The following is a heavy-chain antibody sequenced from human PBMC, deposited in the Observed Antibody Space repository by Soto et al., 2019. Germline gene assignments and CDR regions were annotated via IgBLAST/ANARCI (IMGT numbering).Heavy chain of an antibody. CDR1: GYSFPNYW. CDR2: IYPDDSDA. J-gene: IGHJ3*02. Sequence: GESLKISCKGSGYSFPNYWIGWVRQMPGKGLEWMGIIYPDDSDARYSPSFQGQVTISADKSITTAYLQWSSLKASDTAMYYCARHSHGASYHRAFDIWGQGTMVTVS. V-gene: IGHV5-51*01. D-gene: IGHD2-8*01. CDR3: ARHSHGASYHRAFDI.